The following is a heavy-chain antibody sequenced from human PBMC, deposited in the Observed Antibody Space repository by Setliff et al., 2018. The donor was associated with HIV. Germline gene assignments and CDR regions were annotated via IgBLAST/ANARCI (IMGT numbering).Heavy chain of an antibody. CDR1: GGSFTTYY. V-gene: IGHV4-4*07. CDR3: ARDVGEQLDV. Sequence: PSETLSLTCTVSGGSFTTYYWSWIRQPPGKGLEWIGYIYTGGSANYNPSPNCNPSLDSRVTMSVDTSKNQFSLKLSSVTAADTAVYYCARDVGEQLDVWGKGTTVTVSS. J-gene: IGHJ6*04. CDR2: IYTGGSA.